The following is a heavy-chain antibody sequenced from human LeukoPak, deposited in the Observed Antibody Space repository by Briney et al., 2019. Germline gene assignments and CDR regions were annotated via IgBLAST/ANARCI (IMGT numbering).Heavy chain of an antibody. J-gene: IGHJ4*02. D-gene: IGHD3-9*01. CDR1: GLSFSSSA. V-gene: IGHV3-23*01. CDR2: ISGTGGST. CDR3: ANGKGYFEF. Sequence: GGSLRLSCTASGLSFSSSAMSWVPQAPGKGLEWVSAISGTGGSTYYADSVKGRFTISRDNSKNTVYLQMNGLRAEDTAVYYCANGKGYFEFWGQGTLVTVSS.